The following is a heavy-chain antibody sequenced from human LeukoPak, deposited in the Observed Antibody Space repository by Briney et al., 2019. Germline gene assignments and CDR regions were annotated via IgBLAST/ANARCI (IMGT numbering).Heavy chain of an antibody. D-gene: IGHD6-19*01. CDR3: ARARWYSSGWWTNDY. CDR2: IKQDGTEK. V-gene: IGHV3-7*01. CDR1: GFTFGSYW. Sequence: GGSLRLSCAASGFTFGSYWMTWVRQAPGKGLEWVANIKQDGTEKYYVDSVKGRFTISRDNVKKSLYLQMNSLRAEDTAVYYCARARWYSSGWWTNDYSGQGTLVTVSS. J-gene: IGHJ4*02.